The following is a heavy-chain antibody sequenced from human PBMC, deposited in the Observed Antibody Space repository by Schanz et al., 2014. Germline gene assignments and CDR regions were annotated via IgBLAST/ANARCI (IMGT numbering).Heavy chain of an antibody. CDR2: IKGDSSEK. V-gene: IGHV3-7*03. D-gene: IGHD5-12*01. CDR1: GFTFSDNW. Sequence: VQLVESGGALVQPGGSLRLSCRASGFTFSDNWRSWVRQPPGKGLEWVANIKGDSSEKNYVDSVKGRFTLSRDNAKNSMYLQMNSLRVEDTAVYYCARDPNSVNEIDYWGQGTLVTVSS. J-gene: IGHJ4*02. CDR3: ARDPNSVNEIDY.